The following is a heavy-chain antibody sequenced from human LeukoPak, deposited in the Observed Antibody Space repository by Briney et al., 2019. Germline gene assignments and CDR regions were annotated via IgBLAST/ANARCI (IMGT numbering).Heavy chain of an antibody. CDR1: GGSLTGYY. J-gene: IGHJ3*02. CDR3: ARGHRDFDIVVVPAATIDAFDI. CDR2: INHSGST. Sequence: PSETLSLTCAVSGGSLTGYYWSWIRQPPGKGLEWIGEINHSGSTNYNPSLKSRVTISVDTSKNQFSLKLSSVTAADTAVYYCARGHRDFDIVVVPAATIDAFDIWGQGTMVTVSS. D-gene: IGHD2-2*01. V-gene: IGHV4-34*01.